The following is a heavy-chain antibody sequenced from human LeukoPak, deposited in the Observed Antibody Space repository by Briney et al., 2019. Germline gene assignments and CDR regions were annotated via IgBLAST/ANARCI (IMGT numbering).Heavy chain of an antibody. CDR1: GGSISSYY. V-gene: IGHV4-4*07. D-gene: IGHD6-13*01. CDR3: ARGSSSWYGEYYYGMDV. Sequence: SETLSLTCTVSGGSISSYYWSWIRQPPGKGLEWIGRIYTSGSTNYNPSLKSRVTMSVDTSKNQFSLKLSSVTAADTAVYYCARGSSSWYGEYYYGMDVWGQGTTVTVSS. J-gene: IGHJ6*02. CDR2: IYTSGST.